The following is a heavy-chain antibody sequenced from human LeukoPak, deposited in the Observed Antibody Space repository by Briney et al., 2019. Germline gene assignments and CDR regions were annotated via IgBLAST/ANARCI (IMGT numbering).Heavy chain of an antibody. CDR3: ARVQYDRYYYYGMDV. V-gene: IGHV3-48*03. CDR1: GFTFSSYE. J-gene: IGHJ6*04. CDR2: ISSSGSTI. Sequence: PGGSLRLSCAASGFTFSSYEMNWVRQAPGKGLEWVSYISSSGSTIYYADSVKGRFTISRDNDKNSLYLQMNSLGAEDTAVYYCARVQYDRYYYYGMDVWGKGTTVTVSS. D-gene: IGHD1-1*01.